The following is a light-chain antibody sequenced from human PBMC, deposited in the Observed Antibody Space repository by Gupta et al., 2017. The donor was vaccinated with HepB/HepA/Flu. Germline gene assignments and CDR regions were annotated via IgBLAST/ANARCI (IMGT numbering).Light chain of an antibody. J-gene: IGLJ3*02. Sequence: QSVLTQPPSVSAAPGQRVTIPCSGSTSHIGNNYVSWYQQLPGTAPKLLMFENSKRPSGIPDRFSGSKSGTSATLGITGLQTGDEADYYCGTWDGSLSVWVFGAGTKLTVL. CDR2: ENS. CDR1: TSHIGNNY. CDR3: GTWDGSLSVWV. V-gene: IGLV1-51*02.